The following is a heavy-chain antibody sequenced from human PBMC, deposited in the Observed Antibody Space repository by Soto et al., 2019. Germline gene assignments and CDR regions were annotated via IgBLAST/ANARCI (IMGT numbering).Heavy chain of an antibody. V-gene: IGHV3-33*01. D-gene: IGHD5-18*01. CDR2: IWSDGSKK. CDR1: GFTFSNYG. CDR3: ARDHSYGSLDFDY. Sequence: GGSLRLSCAPSGFTFSNYGMHWVRQAPGKGLEWVALIWSDGSKKNYADSVRGRFTISRDNSKNMLYLQMDSLRAEDTALYYCARDHSYGSLDFDYWGQGTLVTVSS. J-gene: IGHJ4*02.